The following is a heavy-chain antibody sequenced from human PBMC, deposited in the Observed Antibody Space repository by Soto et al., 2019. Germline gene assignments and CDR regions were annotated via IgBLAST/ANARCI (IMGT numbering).Heavy chain of an antibody. CDR1: GYTFTSYG. CDR2: ISAYNGNT. Sequence: QVQLVQSGAEVKKPGASVKVSCKASGYTFTSYGISWVRQAPGQGLEWMGWISAYNGNTNYAQKLQGSVTMTTDTFTSTAYMELRRLRSADTRVYYCARPVGWSSSWLSWCDPWGQGTLVTFSS. D-gene: IGHD6-13*01. J-gene: IGHJ5*02. CDR3: ARPVGWSSSWLSWCDP. V-gene: IGHV1-18*01.